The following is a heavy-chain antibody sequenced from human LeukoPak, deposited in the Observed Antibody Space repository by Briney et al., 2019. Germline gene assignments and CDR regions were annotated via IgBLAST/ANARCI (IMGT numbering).Heavy chain of an antibody. V-gene: IGHV4-59*01. D-gene: IGHD6-13*01. CDR2: ISYSGST. Sequence: SETLSLTCTVSGDSISSYYWSWIRQPPGKGLEWIGHISYSGSTIYNPSLKSRVTISVDTSKNQCSLKLRSLTAADTAVYYCARGYGSTWYNGMDVWGQGTTVTVSS. CDR1: GDSISSYY. CDR3: ARGYGSTWYNGMDV. J-gene: IGHJ6*02.